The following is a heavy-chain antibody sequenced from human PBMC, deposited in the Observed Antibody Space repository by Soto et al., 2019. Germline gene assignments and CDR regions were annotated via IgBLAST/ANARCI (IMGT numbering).Heavy chain of an antibody. CDR1: GFTVSSNY. D-gene: IGHD6-13*01. V-gene: IGHV3-53*01. CDR2: IYSGGST. CDR3: ARDRSSSYPEYYFDY. J-gene: IGHJ4*02. Sequence: GGFLRLSCAASGFTVSSNYMSWVRQAPGKGLEWVSVIYSGGSTYYADSVKGRFTISRDNSKNTLYLQMNSLRAEDTAVYYCARDRSSSYPEYYFDYWGQGTLVTVSS.